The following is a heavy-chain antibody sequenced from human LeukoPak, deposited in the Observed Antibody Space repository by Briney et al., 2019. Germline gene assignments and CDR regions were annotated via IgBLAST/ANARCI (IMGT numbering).Heavy chain of an antibody. Sequence: GGSLRLSCAASGFTFSSCSMNWVRQAPGKGLEWVSSISSSSSYIYYADSVKGRFTISRDNAKNSLYLQMNSLRAEDTAVYYCARAGYSSSWYPYYFDYWGQGTLVTVSS. CDR2: ISSSSSYI. D-gene: IGHD6-13*01. J-gene: IGHJ4*02. CDR1: GFTFSSCS. V-gene: IGHV3-21*01. CDR3: ARAGYSSSWYPYYFDY.